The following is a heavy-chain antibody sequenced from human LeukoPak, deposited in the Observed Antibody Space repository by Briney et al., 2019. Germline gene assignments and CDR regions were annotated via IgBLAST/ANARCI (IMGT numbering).Heavy chain of an antibody. CDR2: INAGNGNA. Sequence: ASVKVSCKASGYTFTSYAMHWVRQAPGQRLEWMGWINAGNGNAKYSQKFQGRVTITRDTSASTAYMELSSLRSEDTAVYYCARGLRWIQSPQYYWGQGTLVTVSS. V-gene: IGHV1-3*01. D-gene: IGHD5-24*01. CDR3: ARGLRWIQSPQYY. J-gene: IGHJ4*02. CDR1: GYTFTSYA.